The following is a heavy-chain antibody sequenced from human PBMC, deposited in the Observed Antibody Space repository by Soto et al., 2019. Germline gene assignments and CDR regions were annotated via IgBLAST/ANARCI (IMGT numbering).Heavy chain of an antibody. V-gene: IGHV3-7*01. CDR2: IKQDGSEK. Sequence: GGSLRLSCAASGFTFSSYWMSWVRQAPGKGLEWVANIKQDGSEKYYVDSVKGRFTISRDNAKNSLYLQMNSLRAEDTAVYYCARLRDGDPTYYFDYWGQGTLVTVSS. CDR3: ARLRDGDPTYYFDY. D-gene: IGHD4-17*01. CDR1: GFTFSSYW. J-gene: IGHJ4*02.